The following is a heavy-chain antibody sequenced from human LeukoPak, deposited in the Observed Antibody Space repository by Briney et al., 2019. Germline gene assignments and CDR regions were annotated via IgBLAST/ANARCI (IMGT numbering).Heavy chain of an antibody. CDR3: AKIGDNGWFPDY. V-gene: IGHV1-2*02. CDR1: GYSFTRYF. D-gene: IGHD6-19*01. J-gene: IGHJ4*02. CDR2: INPNSGST. Sequence: GASVKVSCKASGYSFTRYFMHWVRQAPGQGLEWMGWINPNSGSTNYAQNFQGRVTMTRDTSISTAYMELSRLTSDGTALYYCAKIGDNGWFPDYWGQGALVTVSS.